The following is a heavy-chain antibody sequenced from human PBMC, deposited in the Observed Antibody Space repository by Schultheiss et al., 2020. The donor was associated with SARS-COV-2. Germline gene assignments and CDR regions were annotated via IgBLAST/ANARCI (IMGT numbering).Heavy chain of an antibody. CDR2: ISGSGGST. CDR1: GFTFSSYS. J-gene: IGHJ6*02. V-gene: IGHV3-23*01. CDR3: ARDRYGMDV. Sequence: GGSLRLSCAASGFTFSSYSMNWVRQAPGKGLEWVSAISGSGGSTYYADSVKGRFTISRDNSKNSLYLQMNSLRAEDTAVYYCARDRYGMDVWGQGTTVTVSS.